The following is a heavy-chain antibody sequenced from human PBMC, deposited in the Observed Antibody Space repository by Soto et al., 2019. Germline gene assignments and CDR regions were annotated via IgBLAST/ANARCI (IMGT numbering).Heavy chain of an antibody. Sequence: QEQLVESGGGAVKPGGSLRLSCAASGFTLSDYYISWIRQAPGKGLEWISYTSRSTSHTNYADSVKGRFTISRDKAKNSLYLQMNSRRAEDTAVYYCARECRYCSSLDSLDVWGQGTSVTVSS. V-gene: IGHV3-11*05. CDR3: ARECRYCSSLDSLDV. D-gene: IGHD2-2*01. CDR1: GFTLSDYY. J-gene: IGHJ6*02. CDR2: TSRSTSHT.